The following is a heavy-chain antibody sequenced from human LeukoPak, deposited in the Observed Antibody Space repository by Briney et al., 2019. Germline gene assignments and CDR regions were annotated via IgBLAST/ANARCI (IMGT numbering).Heavy chain of an antibody. Sequence: SETLSLTCTVSGGSISSGDYYWSWIRQPPGRGLEWIGYIYYSGSTYYNPSLKSRVTISVGTSKNQFSLKLSSVTAADTAVYYCARGGERFLEWLFHFDYWGQGTLVTVSS. J-gene: IGHJ4*02. V-gene: IGHV4-30-4*01. CDR3: ARGGERFLEWLFHFDY. CDR1: GGSISSGDYY. D-gene: IGHD3-3*01. CDR2: IYYSGST.